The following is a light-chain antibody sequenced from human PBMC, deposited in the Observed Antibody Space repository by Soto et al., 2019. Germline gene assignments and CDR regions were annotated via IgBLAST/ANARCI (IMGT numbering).Light chain of an antibody. CDR2: GAT. CDR3: QQYNDWLTWT. CDR1: ESVSRN. V-gene: IGKV3-15*01. Sequence: EIVMTQSPATLSVSPCERATLSCRASESVSRNLAWYQQKPGQAPRLLIHGATTRATTIPARFSGSGSGTEFTLTISSLQSEDFTVYYCQQYNDWLTWTFGQGTKVDIK. J-gene: IGKJ1*01.